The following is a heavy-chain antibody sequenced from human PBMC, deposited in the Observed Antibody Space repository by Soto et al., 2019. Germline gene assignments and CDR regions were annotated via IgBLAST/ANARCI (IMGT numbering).Heavy chain of an antibody. D-gene: IGHD6-19*01. J-gene: IGHJ4*02. Sequence: SVKVSCKASGGTFSSYAISWVRQAPGQGLEWMGGIIPIFGTANYAQKFQGRVTITADESTSTAYMELSSLRSEDTAVYYCAARYSSGWDGFDYWGQGTLVTVSS. V-gene: IGHV1-69*13. CDR3: AARYSSGWDGFDY. CDR1: GGTFSSYA. CDR2: IIPIFGTA.